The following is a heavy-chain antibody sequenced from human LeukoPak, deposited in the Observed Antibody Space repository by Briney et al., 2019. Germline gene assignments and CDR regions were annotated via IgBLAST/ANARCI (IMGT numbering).Heavy chain of an antibody. V-gene: IGHV3-21*01. D-gene: IGHD3-10*01. CDR3: ARDAITMVRGVISP. CDR1: GFTFSSYS. Sequence: GGSLRLSCAASGFTFSSYSMNWVRQAPGKGLEWVSSISSSSSYIYYADSVKGRLTISRDNAKNSLYLQMNSLRAEDTAVYYCARDAITMVRGVISPWGQGTLVTVSS. CDR2: ISSSSSYI. J-gene: IGHJ5*02.